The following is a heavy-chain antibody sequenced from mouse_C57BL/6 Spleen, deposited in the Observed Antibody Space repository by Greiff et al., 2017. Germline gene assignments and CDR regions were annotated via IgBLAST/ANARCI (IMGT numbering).Heavy chain of an antibody. Sequence: QVQLQQPGAELVRPGSSVKLSCKASGYTFTSYWMHWVKQRPIQGLEWIGNIDPSDSETHYNQKFKDKATLTVDKSSSTAYMQLSRLTSEDSAVYYCARDGYDSGAMDYWGQGTSVTVSS. D-gene: IGHD2-2*01. CDR2: IDPSDSET. J-gene: IGHJ4*01. V-gene: IGHV1-52*01. CDR3: ARDGYDSGAMDY. CDR1: GYTFTSYW.